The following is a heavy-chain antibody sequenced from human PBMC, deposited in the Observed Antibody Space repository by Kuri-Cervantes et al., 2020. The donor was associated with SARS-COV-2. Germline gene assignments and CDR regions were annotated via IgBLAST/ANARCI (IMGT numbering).Heavy chain of an antibody. CDR1: GFTFSSYA. J-gene: IGHJ4*02. Sequence: GESLKISCAASGFTFSSYAMSWVRQAPGKGLEWVSAISGSGGSTYYADSVRGRFTISRDNSKNTLYLQMNSLRAEDMALYYCAKARKGDLRSTVFDYWGQGTLVTVSS. CDR2: ISGSGGST. V-gene: IGHV3-23*01. CDR3: AKARKGDLRSTVFDY. D-gene: IGHD3-3*01.